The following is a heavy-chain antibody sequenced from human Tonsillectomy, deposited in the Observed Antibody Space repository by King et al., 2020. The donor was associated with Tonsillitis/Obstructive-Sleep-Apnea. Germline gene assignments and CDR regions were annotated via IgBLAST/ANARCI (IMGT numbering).Heavy chain of an antibody. J-gene: IGHJ4*02. CDR1: GFTFSTYG. CDR2: IWYDGSNK. CDR3: ARGSVVVLTATAYHFDY. Sequence: VQLVESGGGVVQPGRSLRLSCAASGFTFSTYGMHWVRQAPGKGLEWVAVIWYDGSNKHYADSVKGRFIISRDNSKNTLYLQMNSLRAEDTAVYYCARGSVVVLTATAYHFDYWGQGTLVTVSS. V-gene: IGHV3-33*01. D-gene: IGHD2-21*02.